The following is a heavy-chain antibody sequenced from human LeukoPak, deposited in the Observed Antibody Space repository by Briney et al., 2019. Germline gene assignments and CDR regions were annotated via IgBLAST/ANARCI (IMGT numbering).Heavy chain of an antibody. CDR3: ARADYYGSGSYNSWFDP. V-gene: IGHV3-30*03. D-gene: IGHD3-10*01. Sequence: GGSLRLSCAASGFTFSSYGMHWVRQAPGKGLEWVAVISYDGSNKYYADSVKGRFTISRDNSKNTLYLQMNSLRAEDTAVYYCARADYYGSGSYNSWFDPWGQGTLVTVSS. J-gene: IGHJ5*02. CDR1: GFTFSSYG. CDR2: ISYDGSNK.